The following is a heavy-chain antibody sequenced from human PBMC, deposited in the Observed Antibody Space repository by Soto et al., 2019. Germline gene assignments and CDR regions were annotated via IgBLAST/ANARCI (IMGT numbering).Heavy chain of an antibody. D-gene: IGHD3-22*01. CDR3: ARRLTMTSFDY. CDR2: IYYSGST. CDR1: GGSISSYY. J-gene: IGHJ4*02. Sequence: SETLSLTCSVSGGSISSYYWSWIRQPPGKGLEYIGYIYYSGSTNYNPSLKSRVTISVDTSKNQFSLKLSSVTAADTAVYYCARRLTMTSFDYWGQGTLVTVSS. V-gene: IGHV4-59*08.